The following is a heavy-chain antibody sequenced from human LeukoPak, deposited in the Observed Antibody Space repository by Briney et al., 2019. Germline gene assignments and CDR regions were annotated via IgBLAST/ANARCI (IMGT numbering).Heavy chain of an antibody. V-gene: IGHV3-30*02. CDR1: GVTFSSYG. CDR3: AKEYYSNSPDYYYYYMDV. D-gene: IGHD4-11*01. CDR2: IRYDGSNK. Sequence: GGSLRLSCAASGVTFSSYGMHWVRQAPGKGLEWVAFIRYDGSNKYYADSVKGRFTISRDNSKNTLYLQMNSLRAEDTAVYYCAKEYYSNSPDYYYYYMDVWGKGTTVTVSS. J-gene: IGHJ6*03.